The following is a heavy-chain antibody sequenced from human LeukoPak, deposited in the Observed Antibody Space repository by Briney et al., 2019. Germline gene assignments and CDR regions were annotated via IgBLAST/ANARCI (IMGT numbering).Heavy chain of an antibody. V-gene: IGHV4-59*01. CDR1: GGSISSYY. CDR3: ARSGLDSRYYFGMDV. J-gene: IGHJ6*02. D-gene: IGHD5-12*01. Sequence: PSETLSLTCTVSGGSISSYYWSWIRQPPGGGLEWIGYIYYSGSTNYNPSLKRRVTISLDTSKSQFSLKLRSVTAADTAAYYCARSGLDSRYYFGMDVWGQGTTVTVSS. CDR2: IYYSGST.